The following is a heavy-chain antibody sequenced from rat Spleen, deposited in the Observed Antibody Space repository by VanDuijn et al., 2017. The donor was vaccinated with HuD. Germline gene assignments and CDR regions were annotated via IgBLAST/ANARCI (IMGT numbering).Heavy chain of an antibody. J-gene: IGHJ2*01. V-gene: IGHV10-5*01. Sequence: VQLVESGGGLVQPKESLKISCAASGFSFSNAAMYWVRQAPGKGLEWVARIRTKPNNYATYYGDSVKGRFTISRDDSKNMVYLQMDNLKTEDTAIYYCTADGYGGYCYHWGQGIMVTVSS. CDR2: IRTKPNNYAT. D-gene: IGHD1-11*01. CDR1: GFSFSNAA. CDR3: TADGYGGYCYH.